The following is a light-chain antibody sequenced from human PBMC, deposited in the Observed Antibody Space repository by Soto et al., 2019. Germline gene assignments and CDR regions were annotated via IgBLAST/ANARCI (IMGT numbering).Light chain of an antibody. J-gene: IGKJ2*01. CDR3: QQYNDSFPYT. V-gene: IGKV1-5*03. Sequence: DIQLTQSTSTLSASIGDRVTITCRASQSISTWLAWYQQKPGTAPKLLIYKASTLEGGVPSRFSVSRSGTEFTLTVSSLQPDDVATYYCQQYNDSFPYTFGQGTKLEIK. CDR2: KAS. CDR1: QSISTW.